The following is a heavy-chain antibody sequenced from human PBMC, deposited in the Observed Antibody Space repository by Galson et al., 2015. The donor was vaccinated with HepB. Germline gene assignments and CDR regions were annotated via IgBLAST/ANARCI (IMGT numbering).Heavy chain of an antibody. CDR3: ARDSAGYSYGQRDRYFDY. Sequence: SLRLSCAASGFTFSSYEMNWVRQAPGKGLEWVSYISSSGSTIYYADSVKGRFTISRDNAKNSLYLQMNSLRAEDTAVYYCARDSAGYSYGQRDRYFDYWGQGTLVTVSS. CDR1: GFTFSSYE. D-gene: IGHD5-18*01. J-gene: IGHJ4*02. CDR2: ISSSGSTI. V-gene: IGHV3-48*03.